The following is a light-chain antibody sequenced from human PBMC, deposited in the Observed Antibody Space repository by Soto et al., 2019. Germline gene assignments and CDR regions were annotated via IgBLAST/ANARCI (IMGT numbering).Light chain of an antibody. Sequence: DIVMTQSPLSLPVTPGEPASISCRSSQSLLQTNGYNYLDWYLQTPGQSPQLLIYLGSYRTSGVPERFSRSGSGTDFTLKISRVEAGDVGVYYCMQALQTPWAFGQGTKVAIK. CDR3: MQALQTPWA. V-gene: IGKV2-28*01. CDR1: QSLLQTNGYNY. CDR2: LGS. J-gene: IGKJ1*01.